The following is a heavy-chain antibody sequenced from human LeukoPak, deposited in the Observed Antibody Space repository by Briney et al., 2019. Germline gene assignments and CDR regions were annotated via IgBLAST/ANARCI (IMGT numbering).Heavy chain of an antibody. CDR2: ISTTSSYI. CDR3: ARGGIITSYAFEI. D-gene: IGHD1-26*01. V-gene: IGHV3-21*01. J-gene: IGHJ3*02. Sequence: GGSLRLSCAASGFSFSTYAISGVRQAPGKGLEWVSCISTTSSYIFYADSVRGRFTISRDNAKNSLYLQMDSLRAEDTAVYYCARGGIITSYAFEIWGQGTMVTVSS. CDR1: GFSFSTYA.